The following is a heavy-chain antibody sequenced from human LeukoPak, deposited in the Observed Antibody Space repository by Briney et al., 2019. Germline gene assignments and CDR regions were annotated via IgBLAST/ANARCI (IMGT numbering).Heavy chain of an antibody. V-gene: IGHV1-18*01. CDR3: ARGDSDTAMGLFDY. J-gene: IGHJ4*02. CDR1: GYTFTSYG. Sequence: AASVKVSCKASGYTFTSYGISWVRQAPGQGLEWMGWISAYNGNTNYAQKLQGRVTMTTDTSTSTAYMELRSLRSDDTAVYYCARGDSDTAMGLFDYWGQGTLVTVSS. D-gene: IGHD5-18*01. CDR2: ISAYNGNT.